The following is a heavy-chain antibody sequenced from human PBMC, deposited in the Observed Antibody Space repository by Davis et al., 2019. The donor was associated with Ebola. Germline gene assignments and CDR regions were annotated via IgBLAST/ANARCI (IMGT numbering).Heavy chain of an antibody. V-gene: IGHV1-8*02. J-gene: IGHJ5*02. D-gene: IGHD2-15*01. Sequence: AASVKVSCKASGYTFTNCGINWVRQATGQGLEWMGWMNPDSGNTGYAQKFQGRVTMTRDTSITTAYMELSSLSSDDTAVYYCTRGIARRRSGSWFDPWGQGTPVTVSS. CDR1: GYTFTNCG. CDR3: TRGIARRRSGSWFDP. CDR2: MNPDSGNT.